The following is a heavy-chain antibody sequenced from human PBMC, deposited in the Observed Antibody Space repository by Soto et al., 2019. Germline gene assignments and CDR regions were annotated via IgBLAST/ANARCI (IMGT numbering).Heavy chain of an antibody. D-gene: IGHD6-13*01. Sequence: GESLKISCAASGFSITRYWMHWVRQAPGKGLEWVSRINSDGGSRGYADSVKGRFTISRDNAKNSLFLQMNSLRAEDTAVYYCARRGYSSSWTAFDYWGQGTLVTVSS. V-gene: IGHV3-74*01. CDR2: INSDGGSR. J-gene: IGHJ4*02. CDR3: ARRGYSSSWTAFDY. CDR1: GFSITRYW.